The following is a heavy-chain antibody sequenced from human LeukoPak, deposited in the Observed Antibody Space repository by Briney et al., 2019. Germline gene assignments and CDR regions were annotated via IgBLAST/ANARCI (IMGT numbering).Heavy chain of an antibody. D-gene: IGHD3-3*01. CDR1: GFTFNIYN. J-gene: IGHJ4*02. CDR3: AGLSITIFGVVSS. V-gene: IGHV3-48*01. Sequence: GGSLRLSCAASGFTFNIYNMNWVRQAPGKGLEWVSYISSSSGTIYYADSVKGRFTISRDNAKNSLYLQMNSLRAEDTAVYYCAGLSITIFGVVSSWGQGTLVTVSS. CDR2: ISSSSGTI.